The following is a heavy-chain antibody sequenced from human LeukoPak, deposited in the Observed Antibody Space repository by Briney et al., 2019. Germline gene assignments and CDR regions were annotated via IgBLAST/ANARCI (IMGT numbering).Heavy chain of an antibody. CDR1: GGPFSGYF. V-gene: IGHV4-34*01. J-gene: IGHJ4*02. D-gene: IGHD3-10*01. CDR3: ARRYYYNLGSFPFDF. CDR2: IHNSGTT. Sequence: SETLSLTCAVAGGPFSGYFWSWIRQSSGKGLEWIGEIHNSGTTNYNPSLNSRVTISEDTSKNQFYLNLSSVTAADTAVYYCARRYYYNLGSFPFDFWGQGTLVTVSS.